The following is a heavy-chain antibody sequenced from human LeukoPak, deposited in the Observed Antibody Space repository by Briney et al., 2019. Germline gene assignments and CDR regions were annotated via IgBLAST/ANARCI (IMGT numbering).Heavy chain of an antibody. J-gene: IGHJ4*02. CDR3: GGAAAGKLDY. D-gene: IGHD6-13*01. V-gene: IGHV1-69*13. CDR2: IIPIFGTA. CDR1: GGTFSSYA. Sequence: GASVKVSCKAFGGTFSSYAISWVRQAPGQGLEWMGGIIPIFGTANYAQKFQGRVTITADESTSTAYTELSSLRSEDTAVYYCGGAAAGKLDYWGQGTLVTVSS.